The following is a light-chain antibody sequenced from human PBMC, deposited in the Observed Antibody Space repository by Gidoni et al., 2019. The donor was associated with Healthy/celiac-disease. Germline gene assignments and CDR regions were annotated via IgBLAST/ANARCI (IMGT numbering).Light chain of an antibody. CDR1: SSKIGAGYD. J-gene: IGLJ1*01. CDR3: QSYDSSLSVYV. Sequence: QSVLTQPPSVSGAPGQRVTISCTGSSSKIGAGYDEHWYQHPPVTSPQPLIYGNSNRPSGVPHRFSGSKSGTSASLAITGLQAEDEADYYCQSYDSSLSVYVFGTGTKVTVL. CDR2: GNS. V-gene: IGLV1-40*01.